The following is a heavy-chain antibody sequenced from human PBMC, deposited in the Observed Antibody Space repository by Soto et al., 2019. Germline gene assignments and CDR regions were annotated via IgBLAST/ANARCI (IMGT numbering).Heavy chain of an antibody. D-gene: IGHD2-15*01. J-gene: IGHJ5*02. Sequence: QVQLQESGPGLVKPSQTLSLTCTVSGGSISSGDYYWSWIRQPPGKGLEWIGYIYYSGSTYYNPSLKSRVTISVDTSKNQFSLKLSSVTAADTAVYYCARYCSGGSCYHNWFDPWGQGTLVTFSS. CDR2: IYYSGST. CDR1: GGSISSGDYY. V-gene: IGHV4-30-4*01. CDR3: ARYCSGGSCYHNWFDP.